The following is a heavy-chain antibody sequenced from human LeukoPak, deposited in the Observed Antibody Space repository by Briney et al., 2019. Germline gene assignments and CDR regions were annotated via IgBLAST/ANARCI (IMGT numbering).Heavy chain of an antibody. CDR1: GDSISSGGYS. V-gene: IGHV4-30-4*07. J-gene: IGHJ5*02. CDR3: ARVVAAAGNNWFDP. D-gene: IGHD6-13*01. CDR2: IHDSWST. Sequence: SETLYLTCAVSGDSISSGGYSWSWIRQTPGKGLEWIAFIHDSWSTYNNPSLKTRLSISIDTSKNQFSLRLNSVTAADTALYYCARVVAAAGNNWFDPWGQGTLVTVSS.